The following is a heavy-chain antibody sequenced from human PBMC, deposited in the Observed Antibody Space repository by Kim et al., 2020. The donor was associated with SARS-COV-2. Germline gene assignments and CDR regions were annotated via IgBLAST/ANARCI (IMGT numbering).Heavy chain of an antibody. D-gene: IGHD3-10*01. CDR1: GFTFGDYA. Sequence: GGSLRLSCTSSGFTFGDYAWSWFRQAPGKGLEWVGCIKNRAYGGTAEYAATVKGRFIISRDDSKSMAYLQMNSLKTEDTAVYYCTRDEYGTATSFDPWGQGALVIVSS. J-gene: IGHJ5*02. CDR3: TRDEYGTATSFDP. CDR2: IKNRAYGGTA. V-gene: IGHV3-49*03.